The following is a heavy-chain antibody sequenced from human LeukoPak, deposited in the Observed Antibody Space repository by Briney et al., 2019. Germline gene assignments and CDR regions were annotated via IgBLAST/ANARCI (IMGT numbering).Heavy chain of an antibody. J-gene: IGHJ4*02. CDR2: IYYSGST. CDR3: ARQSGGVIVPFDS. D-gene: IGHD3-16*02. CDR1: GGSISSSSYY. Sequence: SETLSLTCTVSGGSISSSSYYWGWIRQPPGKGLEWIGSIYYSGSTNYNPSLKSRVTISVDTSKNQFSLKLSSVTAADTAVYYCARQSGGVIVPFDSWGQGTLVSVSS. V-gene: IGHV4-39*07.